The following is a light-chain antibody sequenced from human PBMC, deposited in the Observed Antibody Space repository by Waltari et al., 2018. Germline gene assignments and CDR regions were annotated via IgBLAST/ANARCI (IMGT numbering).Light chain of an antibody. CDR3: QHYNGLPPT. CDR1: QGISRY. V-gene: IGKV1-17*01. CDR2: FGN. Sequence: DIQMNKSPSSLSASVGDRVTITCRSSQGISRYLNWYQQKPGKAPKRLSYFGNRLEGGVPSRFGGCGAGTDVTLIIIILQPEDFVSYCCQHYNGLPPTFGGGTKVEL. J-gene: IGKJ4*01.